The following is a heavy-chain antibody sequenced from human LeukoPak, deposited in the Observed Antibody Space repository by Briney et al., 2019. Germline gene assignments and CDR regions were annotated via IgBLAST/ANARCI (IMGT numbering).Heavy chain of an antibody. CDR3: VREKTNWNYGFDQ. J-gene: IGHJ4*02. CDR2: INSDGSTT. V-gene: IGHV3-74*01. Sequence: PGGSLRLSCAASGFTFSSYWMHWVRQAPGKGPVWVSRINSDGSTTSYADSVKGRFTISRDNAKNTLYLQMNSLRAEDTAVYYCVREKTNWNYGFDQWGQGILVTVSS. CDR1: GFTFSSYW. D-gene: IGHD1-7*01.